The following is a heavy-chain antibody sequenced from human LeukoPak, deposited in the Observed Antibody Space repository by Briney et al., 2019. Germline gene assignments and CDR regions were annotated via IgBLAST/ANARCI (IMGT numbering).Heavy chain of an antibody. Sequence: SETLSLTCTVSGGSISSYYWSWIRQPAGKGLEWIGRICTSGSTNYNPSLKSRVTMSVDTSKNQFSLKLSSVTAADTAVYYCARVERSSSSRKVWFDPWGQGTLVTVSS. CDR2: ICTSGST. V-gene: IGHV4-4*07. J-gene: IGHJ5*02. CDR1: GGSISSYY. D-gene: IGHD6-6*01. CDR3: ARVERSSSSRKVWFDP.